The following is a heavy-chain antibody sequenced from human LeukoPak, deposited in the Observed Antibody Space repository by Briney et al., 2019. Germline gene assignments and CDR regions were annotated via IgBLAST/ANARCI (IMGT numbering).Heavy chain of an antibody. CDR1: GFTFSSYE. Sequence: GGSLRLSSAASGFTFSSYEMNWVRQAPGKGLEWVSYISSSGSTIYYADSVEGRFTISRDNAKNSLYLQMNSLRAEDTAVYYCARGYGYNAFDYWGQGTLVTVSP. J-gene: IGHJ4*02. V-gene: IGHV3-48*03. CDR2: ISSSGSTI. D-gene: IGHD5-24*01. CDR3: ARGYGYNAFDY.